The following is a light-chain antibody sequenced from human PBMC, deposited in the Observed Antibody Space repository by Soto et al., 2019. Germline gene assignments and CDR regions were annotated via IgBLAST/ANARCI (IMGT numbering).Light chain of an antibody. V-gene: IGKV1-39*01. CDR3: QQSYGTPQT. Sequence: DIQMTQSPSSLSTSVGDRVTITCRASQSISHYLNWYQQKPGKAPKLLIYAASSLHSGVPSRFSGCGSGTEYTLTIASLPPEDFATYFCQQSYGTPQTFGQGTKLEIK. CDR1: QSISHY. CDR2: AAS. J-gene: IGKJ2*01.